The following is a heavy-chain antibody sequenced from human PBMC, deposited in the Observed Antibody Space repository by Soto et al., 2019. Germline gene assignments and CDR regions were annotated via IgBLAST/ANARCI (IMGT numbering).Heavy chain of an antibody. D-gene: IGHD2-2*01. CDR2: IYPGDSDT. CDR1: GYSFTSYW. V-gene: IGHV5-51*01. J-gene: IGHJ4*02. CDR3: ARPVGYCSSTICSPIDY. Sequence: PGESLKISCKGSGYSFTSYWIGWVRQMPGKGLEWMGIIYPGDSDTRYSPSFQGQVTISADKSISTAYLQWSSLKASDTAMYYCARPVGYCSSTICSPIDYWGQGTLVTVPS.